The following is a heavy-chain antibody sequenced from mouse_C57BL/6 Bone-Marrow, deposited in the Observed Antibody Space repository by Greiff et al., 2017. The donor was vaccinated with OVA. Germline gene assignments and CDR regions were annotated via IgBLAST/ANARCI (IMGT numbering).Heavy chain of an antibody. CDR3: ASHLDGRVAY. V-gene: IGHV1-81*01. Sequence: LVESGAELARPGASVKLSCKASGYTFTSYGISWVKQRTGQGLEWIGEIYPRSGNTYYNEKFKGKATLTADKSSSTAYMELRSLTSEDSAVYFCASHLDGRVAYWGQGTLVTVSA. CDR1: GYTFTSYG. J-gene: IGHJ3*01. CDR2: IYPRSGNT.